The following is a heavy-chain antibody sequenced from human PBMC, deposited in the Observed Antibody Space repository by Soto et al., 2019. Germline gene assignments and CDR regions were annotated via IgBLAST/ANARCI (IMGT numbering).Heavy chain of an antibody. V-gene: IGHV3-23*01. CDR2: ITDTGVNT. J-gene: IGHJ4*02. CDR1: GFAFSRYA. D-gene: IGHD3-10*01. CDR3: AKDGPIINMEIDS. Sequence: PGGSLRLSCAASGFAFSRYAMNWIRQAPGKGLEWVSSITDTGVNTYYADSVKGRFTISRDNSKNTLYLQMNSLRAEDTALYYCAKDGPIINMEIDSLGQGTLVTVSS.